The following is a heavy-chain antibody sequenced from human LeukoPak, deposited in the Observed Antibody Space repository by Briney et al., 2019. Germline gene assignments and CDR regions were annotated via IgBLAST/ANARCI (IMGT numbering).Heavy chain of an antibody. D-gene: IGHD6-13*01. CDR3: AKAVGASSWYYFDY. CDR2: ISWNSGAI. J-gene: IGHJ4*02. V-gene: IGHV3-9*01. CDR1: GFTFDDYA. Sequence: GWSLRLSCAASGFTFDDYAMHRVRQAAGEGLEWVSCISWNSGAISYADSVKGRFTISRDNAKNSLYLEMNSLRSEDTALYYCAKAVGASSWYYFDYWGQGTLVTVSS.